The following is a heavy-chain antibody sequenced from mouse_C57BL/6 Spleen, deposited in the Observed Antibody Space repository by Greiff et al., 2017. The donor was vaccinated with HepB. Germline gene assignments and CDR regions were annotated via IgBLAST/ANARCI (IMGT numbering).Heavy chain of an antibody. Sequence: VQGVESGPGLVAPSQSLSITCTVSGFSLTSYGVDWVRQPPGKGLEWLGVIWGGGSTNYNSALMSRLSISKDNSKSQVFLKMNSLQTDDTAMYYCAKQYYDYDEGSYYAMDYWGQGTSVTVSS. D-gene: IGHD2-4*01. CDR1: GFSLTSYG. CDR2: IWGGGST. V-gene: IGHV2-9*01. J-gene: IGHJ4*01. CDR3: AKQYYDYDEGSYYAMDY.